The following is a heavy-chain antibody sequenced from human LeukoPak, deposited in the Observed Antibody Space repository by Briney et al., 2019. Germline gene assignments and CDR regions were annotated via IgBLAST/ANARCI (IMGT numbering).Heavy chain of an antibody. V-gene: IGHV1-3*01. Sequence: ASVRVSCKTSVYTLTSSAIHWVRQAPGERLEWVGWIYAGNGNTKYSQKFQGRVTITRDTSASTAYMELSSLRSEDTAVYYCARLDILTGYYIDYWGQGTLVTVSS. J-gene: IGHJ4*02. D-gene: IGHD3-9*01. CDR1: VYTLTSSA. CDR3: ARLDILTGYYIDY. CDR2: IYAGNGNT.